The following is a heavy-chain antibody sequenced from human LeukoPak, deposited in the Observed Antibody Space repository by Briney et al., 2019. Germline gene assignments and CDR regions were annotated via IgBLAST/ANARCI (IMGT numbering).Heavy chain of an antibody. V-gene: IGHV3-30-3*01. Sequence: GRSLRLSCAASGFTFSSYAMHWVRQAPGKGLEWVAVISYDGSNKYYADSVKGRFTISRDNSKNTLYLQMNSLRAEDTAVYYCHGEATYGQWPSLDYWGQGTLVTVSS. CDR1: GFTFSSYA. CDR2: ISYDGSNK. CDR3: HGEATYGQWPSLDY. D-gene: IGHD6-19*01. J-gene: IGHJ4*02.